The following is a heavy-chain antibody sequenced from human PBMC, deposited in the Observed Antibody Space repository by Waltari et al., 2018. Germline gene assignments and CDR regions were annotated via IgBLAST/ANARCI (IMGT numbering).Heavy chain of an antibody. J-gene: IGHJ6*02. Sequence: QVQLVQSGAEVKKPGASVKVSCKASGYTFTNYGINWVRQAPGQGLEWMGWISAYNGNTNYAQKVQGRVTMTTDTSTSTVSMELTSLRSDDTAVFYCARDHKPYDIPSSYYNAMDVWGQGTTVTVSS. CDR3: ARDHKPYDIPSSYYNAMDV. D-gene: IGHD3-9*01. CDR2: ISAYNGNT. V-gene: IGHV1-18*01. CDR1: GYTFTNYG.